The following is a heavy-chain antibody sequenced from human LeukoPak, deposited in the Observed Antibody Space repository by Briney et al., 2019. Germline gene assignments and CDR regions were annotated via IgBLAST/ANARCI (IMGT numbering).Heavy chain of an antibody. Sequence: SQTLSLTCTVSGDSLSSGSYYWSWIRRHPGKGLEWIGYMYYSGSTYYNPSLKSRVTISVDTSKNQFSLNLTSVTAADTAVYYCAGGYDIYLDYWGQGTLVTVSS. CDR3: AGGYDIYLDY. D-gene: IGHD3-22*01. CDR1: GDSLSSGSYY. CDR2: MYYSGST. J-gene: IGHJ4*02. V-gene: IGHV4-31*03.